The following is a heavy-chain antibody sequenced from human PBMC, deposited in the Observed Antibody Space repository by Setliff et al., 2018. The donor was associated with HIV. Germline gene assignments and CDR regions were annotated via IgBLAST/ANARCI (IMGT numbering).Heavy chain of an antibody. CDR3: ARVTTNPHFDY. CDR1: GDSFSTSSYF. CDR2: IFYTGFT. J-gene: IGHJ4*02. Sequence: PSETLSLTCSVSGDSFSTSSYFWGWVRQSPGGGLEWIGNIFYTGFTHYNPSLKSRVTISIDTSKNHFSLSLNSVTVADTAVYYCARVTTNPHFDYWGQGTLVTVSS. V-gene: IGHV4-39*02.